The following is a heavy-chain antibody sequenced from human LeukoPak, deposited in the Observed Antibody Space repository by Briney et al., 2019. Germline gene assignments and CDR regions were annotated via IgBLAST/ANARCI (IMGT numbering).Heavy chain of an antibody. V-gene: IGHV1-46*01. J-gene: IGHJ4*02. CDR2: INPSGGST. CDR3: ARDLVRCSGGSCYPQYNFDY. Sequence: SVKVSCKASGYTFTSYYMHWVRQAPGQGLEWMGIINPSGGSTAYAHQFQGRVTMTRDTSTSTVYMEVSSLRSEDTAVYYCARDLVRCSGGSCYPQYNFDYWGQGTLVTVSS. D-gene: IGHD2-15*01. CDR1: GYTFTSYY.